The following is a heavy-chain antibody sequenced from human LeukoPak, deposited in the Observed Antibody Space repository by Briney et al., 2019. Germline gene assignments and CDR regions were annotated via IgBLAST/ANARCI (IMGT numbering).Heavy chain of an antibody. CDR1: GFKFSDYS. J-gene: IGHJ5*02. V-gene: IGHV3-7*01. CDR3: APLKYYDFWSGYPGWFDP. Sequence: PGGSLRLSCAASGFKFSDYSMSWVRQAPGKGLEWVANIKQDGSEKHYVDSVKGRFTISRDNAKNSLYLQMNSLRAEDTAVYYCAPLKYYDFWSGYPGWFDPWGQGTLVTVSS. CDR2: IKQDGSEK. D-gene: IGHD3-3*01.